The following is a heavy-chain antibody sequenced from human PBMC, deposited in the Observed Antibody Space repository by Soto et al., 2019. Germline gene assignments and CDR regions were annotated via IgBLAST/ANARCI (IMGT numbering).Heavy chain of an antibody. J-gene: IGHJ5*02. CDR3: ARERVKSLWSGYYLRADWFDH. CDR1: GYTFTGYY. Sequence: ASVKVSCKASGYTFTGYYLHWVRQAPGQGLEWMGWVNPNNGVTNFAQKFQGRVTMTRDTSISTAYMELSSLRSDDTAVYYCARERVKSLWSGYYLRADWFDHWGQGTLVTVSS. D-gene: IGHD3-3*01. CDR2: VNPNNGVT. V-gene: IGHV1-2*02.